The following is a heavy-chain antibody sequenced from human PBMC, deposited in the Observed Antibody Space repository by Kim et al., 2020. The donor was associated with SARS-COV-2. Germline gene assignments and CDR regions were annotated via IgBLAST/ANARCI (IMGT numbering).Heavy chain of an antibody. V-gene: IGHV3-30*03. J-gene: IGHJ4*02. CDR3: ARDLIVAGTL. Sequence: GGSLRLSCEASGINFSSYGMHWVRRAPGKGLEWVAGVSSDGNKMYYGDSVKGRFTISRDNSRNTLFLQMDSLRPEDTAVYYCARDLIVAGTLWGQGTLVTVSS. D-gene: IGHD1-26*01. CDR1: GINFSSYG. CDR2: VSSDGNKM.